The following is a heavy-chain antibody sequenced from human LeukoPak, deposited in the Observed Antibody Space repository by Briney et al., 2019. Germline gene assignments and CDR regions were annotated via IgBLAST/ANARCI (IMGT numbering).Heavy chain of an antibody. CDR2: IIPILGIA. J-gene: IGHJ6*02. Sequence: AASVKVSCKASGGTFSSYAISWVRQAPGQGLEWMGRIIPILGIANYAQKFQGRVTITADKSTSTAYMELSSLRSEDTAVYYCARSLWFGELSLARVDYYYGMDVWGQGTTVTVSS. D-gene: IGHD3-10*01. CDR3: ARSLWFGELSLARVDYYYGMDV. CDR1: GGTFSSYA. V-gene: IGHV1-69*04.